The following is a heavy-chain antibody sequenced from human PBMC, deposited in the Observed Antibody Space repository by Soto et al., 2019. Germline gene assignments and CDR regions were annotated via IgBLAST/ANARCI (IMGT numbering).Heavy chain of an antibody. J-gene: IGHJ6*02. V-gene: IGHV3-48*04. D-gene: IGHD4-17*01. CDR3: AIDLYGGNRPRYYLLDV. Sequence: PGGSLRLSCAASGVAFSNCNMNWARQAPGKGLEWVAVINAASKSIYYADSVKGRFTISRDNSKNSLYLQMNNLRAEDTAVYYCAIDLYGGNRPRYYLLDVWGQGTTVIVSS. CDR2: INAASKSI. CDR1: GVAFSNCN.